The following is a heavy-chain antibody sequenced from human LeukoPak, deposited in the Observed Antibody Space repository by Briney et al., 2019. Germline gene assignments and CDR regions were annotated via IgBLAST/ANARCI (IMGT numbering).Heavy chain of an antibody. J-gene: IGHJ3*02. V-gene: IGHV1-2*04. CDR2: INPNSGGA. Sequence: GASVNVSCKASGYTFTSYYMHWVRQAPGQGLEWMGWINPNSGGANYAQKFQGWVTMTRDTSISTAYMELSRLRSDDTAVYYCARGEYSSGWYPYAFDIWGQGTMVTVSS. CDR1: GYTFTSYY. D-gene: IGHD6-19*01. CDR3: ARGEYSSGWYPYAFDI.